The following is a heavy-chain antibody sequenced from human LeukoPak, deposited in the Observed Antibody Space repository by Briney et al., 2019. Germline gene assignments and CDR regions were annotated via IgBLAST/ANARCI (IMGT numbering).Heavy chain of an antibody. D-gene: IGHD2-21*01. J-gene: IGHJ4*02. Sequence: GGSLRLSCAASGFTFSSYAMSWVRQAPGKGLEWVSAISGSGGSTYYADPVKGRFTISRDNSKNTLYLQMNSLRAEDTAVYYCAKSIVVGRLSFDYWGQGTLVTVSS. CDR1: GFTFSSYA. V-gene: IGHV3-23*01. CDR3: AKSIVVGRLSFDY. CDR2: ISGSGGST.